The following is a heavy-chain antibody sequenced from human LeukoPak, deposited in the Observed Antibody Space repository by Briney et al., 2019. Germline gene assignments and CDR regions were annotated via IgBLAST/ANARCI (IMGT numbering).Heavy chain of an antibody. CDR1: GASINSGSYY. CDR3: ATMNWNDGGYYFDY. Sequence: PSQTLSLTCTVSGASINSGSYYWAWIRRPAGKGLEWIGRIYTTGGTNYNPSLKSRVTVSVDTSKNQFSLKLSSVTAADTAVYYCATMNWNDGGYYFDYWGQGTLATVSS. J-gene: IGHJ4*02. CDR2: IYTTGGT. D-gene: IGHD1-1*01. V-gene: IGHV4-61*02.